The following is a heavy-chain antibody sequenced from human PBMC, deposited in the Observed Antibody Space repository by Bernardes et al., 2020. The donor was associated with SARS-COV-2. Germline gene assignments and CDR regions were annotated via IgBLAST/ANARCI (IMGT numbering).Heavy chain of an antibody. CDR2: ISGSGGST. CDR1: GFTFNMYA. CDR3: AKCVVGYYAVDV. V-gene: IGHV3-23*01. D-gene: IGHD2-15*01. J-gene: IGHJ6*02. Sequence: GGSLRLSCAASGFTFNMYAMTWVRQAPGKGLEWVSGISGSGGSTYYADSVTGRFTISRDNSKNTLFLQMNSLRAEDTAVYYCAKCVVGYYAVDVRGQGTTVTVSS.